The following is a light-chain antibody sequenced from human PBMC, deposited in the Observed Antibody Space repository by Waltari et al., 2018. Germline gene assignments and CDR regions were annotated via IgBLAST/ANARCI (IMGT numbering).Light chain of an antibody. Sequence: QSALPQPPSASGSPGQSVPISCTGPRSHVGGYTYVSWYQQHPGKAPNLMIYEVSKRPSGVPDRFSGSKSGNTASLTVSGLQAEDEADYYCSSYAGTDVVFGGGTKLTVL. CDR1: RSHVGGYTY. J-gene: IGLJ2*01. CDR3: SSYAGTDVV. CDR2: EVS. V-gene: IGLV2-8*01.